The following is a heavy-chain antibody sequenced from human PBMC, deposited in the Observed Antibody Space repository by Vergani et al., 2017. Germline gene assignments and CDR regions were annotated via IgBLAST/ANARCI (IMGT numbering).Heavy chain of an antibody. CDR1: GFTFSSYG. Sequence: QVQLVESGGGVVQPGRSLRLSCAASGFTFSSYGMHWVRQAPGKGLEWVAVIWYDGSNKYYADSVKGRFTISRDNSKNTLYLQMNSLRAEDTAVYYCARSHGYNKFGGYWGQGTLVTVSS. CDR3: ARSHGYNKFGGY. J-gene: IGHJ4*02. V-gene: IGHV3-33*01. D-gene: IGHD5-24*01. CDR2: IWYDGSNK.